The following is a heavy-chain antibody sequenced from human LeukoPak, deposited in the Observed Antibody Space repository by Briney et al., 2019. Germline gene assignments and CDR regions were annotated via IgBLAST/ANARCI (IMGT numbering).Heavy chain of an antibody. D-gene: IGHD2-2*02. CDR3: AKGTSPYLDCSSTSCYTGYFQH. V-gene: IGHV3-30*18. CDR1: GFTFSSYG. J-gene: IGHJ1*01. CDR2: ISYDGSNK. Sequence: GGSLRLSCAASGFTFSSYGMHWVRQAPGKGLEWVAVISYDGSNKYYADSVKGRFTISRDNSKNTLYLQMNSLRAEDMALYYCAKGTSPYLDCSSTSCYTGYFQHWGQGTLVTVSS.